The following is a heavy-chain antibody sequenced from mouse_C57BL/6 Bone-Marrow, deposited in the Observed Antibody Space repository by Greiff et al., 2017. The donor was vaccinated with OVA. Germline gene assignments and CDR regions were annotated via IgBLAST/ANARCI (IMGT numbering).Heavy chain of an antibody. J-gene: IGHJ2*01. CDR1: GFTFSSYG. V-gene: IGHV5-6*01. Sequence: EVKLVESGGDLVKPGGSLKLSCAASGFTFSSYGMSWVRQTPDKRLEWVATISSGGSYTYYPDSVKGRFTISRDNAKNTLYLQMSSLKSEDTAMYYCARQGVGRRYFDYWGQGTTLTVSS. CDR2: ISSGGSYT. CDR3: ARQGVGRRYFDY. D-gene: IGHD4-1*01.